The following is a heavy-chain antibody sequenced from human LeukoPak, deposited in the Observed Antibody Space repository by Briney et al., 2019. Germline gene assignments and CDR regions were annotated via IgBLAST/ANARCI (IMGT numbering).Heavy chain of an antibody. CDR1: ADSLSSGGHY. Sequence: PSQTLSLTCTVSADSLSSGGHYWAWIRQFPGKGLESIGFIHHSGRSRHNPSLKDRVAISVDTSRKQFALKLSSVTAADTAMYYCARGGNRFGGFYFDYWGQGIQVIVSS. CDR2: IHHSGRS. CDR3: ARGGNRFGGFYFDY. D-gene: IGHD3-10*01. V-gene: IGHV4-31*03. J-gene: IGHJ4*02.